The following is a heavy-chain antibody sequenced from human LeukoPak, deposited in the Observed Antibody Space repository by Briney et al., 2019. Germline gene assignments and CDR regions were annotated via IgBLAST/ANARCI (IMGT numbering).Heavy chain of an antibody. Sequence: GGSLRLSCAASGLTFSSHWMSWVRQAPGKGLEWVANIREDGSLQYYVDSVEGRFTISRDNDRKSVFLQMNTLRVDDTAVYYCTRVSGAYDVSDYWGQGALVTVCS. CDR2: IREDGSLQ. CDR3: TRVSGAYDVSDY. CDR1: GLTFSSHW. D-gene: IGHD3-3*01. J-gene: IGHJ4*02. V-gene: IGHV3-7*03.